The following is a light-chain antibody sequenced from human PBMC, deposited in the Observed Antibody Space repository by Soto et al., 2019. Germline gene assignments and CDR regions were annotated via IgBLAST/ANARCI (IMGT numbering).Light chain of an antibody. J-gene: IGKJ1*01. CDR3: QQDNSYSLT. Sequence: DIQMTQSPSTLSASVGDRVTITCRASQSISVWLAWYQQKAGKAPNLLIYKASRLESGVPSRFSGSGSETEFTLTISGLQPGDSATYYCQQDNSYSLTFGQGTKVDIK. CDR1: QSISVW. V-gene: IGKV1-5*03. CDR2: KAS.